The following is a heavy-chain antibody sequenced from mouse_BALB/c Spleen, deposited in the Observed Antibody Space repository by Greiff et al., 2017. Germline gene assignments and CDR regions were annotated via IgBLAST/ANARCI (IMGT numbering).Heavy chain of an antibody. J-gene: IGHJ4*01. CDR3: TRGPITTVDAMDY. V-gene: IGHV1S81*02. CDR1: GYTFTSYY. CDR2: INPSNGGT. D-gene: IGHD1-1*01. Sequence: QVQLKQSGAELVKPGASVKLSCKASGYTFTSYYMYWVKQRPGQGLEWIGEINPSNGGTNFNEKFKSKATLTVDKSSSTAYMQLSSLTSEDSAVYYCTRGPITTVDAMDYWGQGTSVTVSS.